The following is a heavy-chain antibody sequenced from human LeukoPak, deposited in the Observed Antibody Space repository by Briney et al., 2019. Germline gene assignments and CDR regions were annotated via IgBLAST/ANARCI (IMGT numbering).Heavy chain of an antibody. J-gene: IGHJ2*01. CDR3: ARSSTVTPLWYFDL. Sequence: SETLSLTCTVSGGSINSYYWSWIRQPPGKGLEWIGYIYYSGSTNYNPSLKSRVTISVDTSKNQFSLRLSSVTAADTAVYYCARSSTVTPLWYFDLWGRGTLVTVSS. V-gene: IGHV4-59*01. CDR2: IYYSGST. D-gene: IGHD4-17*01. CDR1: GGSINSYY.